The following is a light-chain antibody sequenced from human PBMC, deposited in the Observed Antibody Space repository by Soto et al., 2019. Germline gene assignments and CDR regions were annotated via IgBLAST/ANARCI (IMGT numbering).Light chain of an antibody. CDR1: QSLLHSNGYNY. CDR2: LGS. J-gene: IGKJ1*01. V-gene: IGKV2-28*01. CDR3: MQALQTPWT. Sequence: DIVMTQSPLSLPVTPGEPASISCRSSQSLLHSNGYNYLDWYLQKPGQSPQLLISLGSNRASGVPDRFSGSGSGTDFTLKISRVEAEDVAVYYCMQALQTPWTFGQGTKLEIK.